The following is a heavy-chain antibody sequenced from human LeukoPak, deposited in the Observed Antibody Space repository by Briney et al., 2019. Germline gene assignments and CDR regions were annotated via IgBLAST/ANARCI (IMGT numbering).Heavy chain of an antibody. V-gene: IGHV3-23*01. D-gene: IGHD3-22*01. Sequence: GGSLRLSCAASGFTFSSYAMSWVRQAPGKGLEWVSAISGSGGSTYYADSVKGRFTISRDNSKNTLYLQMNSLRAEDTGVYYCAKDPPHYYDSSRPYYFDYWGQGTLVTVSS. CDR1: GFTFSSYA. J-gene: IGHJ4*02. CDR2: ISGSGGST. CDR3: AKDPPHYYDSSRPYYFDY.